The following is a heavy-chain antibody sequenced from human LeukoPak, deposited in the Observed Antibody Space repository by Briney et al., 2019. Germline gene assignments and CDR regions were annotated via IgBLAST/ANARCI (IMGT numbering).Heavy chain of an antibody. J-gene: IGHJ6*02. V-gene: IGHV4-61*01. Sequence: SETLSLTCTVSVGSVRSGNYFWSWIRQSPGKGLEWIGYIYFRGNTKYSPALESRVTISEDPSKNQFSLRLTSLTAADTAVYYCARVDWWFDIMTGWPAITNNGMDVWGQGTTVIVSS. D-gene: IGHD3-9*01. CDR1: VGSVRSGNYF. CDR2: IYFRGNT. CDR3: ARVDWWFDIMTGWPAITNNGMDV.